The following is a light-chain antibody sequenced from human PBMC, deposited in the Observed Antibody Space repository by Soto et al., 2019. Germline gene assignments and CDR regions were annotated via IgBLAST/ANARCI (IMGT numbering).Light chain of an antibody. CDR3: QQRCNSVN. CDR1: QSVSIY. J-gene: IGKJ4*01. V-gene: IGKV3-11*01. Sequence: IILTQSPATLSLSPGERATLSCRASQSVSIYLAWYQHKPGQAPRLLIYNASNRAAGTPARFSGSGSGTDFTLTISRLEPEDFAVYYGQQRCNSVNFGGGTKVEIK. CDR2: NAS.